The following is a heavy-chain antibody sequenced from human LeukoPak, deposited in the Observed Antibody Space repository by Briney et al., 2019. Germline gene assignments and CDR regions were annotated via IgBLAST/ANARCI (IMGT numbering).Heavy chain of an antibody. J-gene: IGHJ4*02. CDR3: ARDSRDYGDTGY. CDR2: ISAYNGNT. CDR1: DYTFTSYG. Sequence: ASVKVSCKGSDYTFTSYGISWARQAPGQGLEWMGWISAYNGNTNYAQKLQGRVTMTTDTSTSTAYMELRSLRSDDTAVYYCARDSRDYGDTGYWGQGTLVTVSS. D-gene: IGHD4-17*01. V-gene: IGHV1-18*01.